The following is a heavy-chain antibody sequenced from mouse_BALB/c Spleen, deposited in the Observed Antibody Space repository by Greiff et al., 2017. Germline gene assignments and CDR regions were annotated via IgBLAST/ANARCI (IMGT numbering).Heavy chain of an antibody. V-gene: IGHV5-4*02. CDR3: ARAPMITTRAWFAY. J-gene: IGHJ3*01. CDR1: GFTFSDYY. CDR2: ISDGGSYT. D-gene: IGHD2-4*01. Sequence: EVKLVESGGGLVKPGGSLKLSCAASGFTFSDYYMYWVRQTPEKRLEWVATISDGGSYTYYPDSVKGRFTISRDNAKNNLYLQMSSLKSEDTAMYYCARAPMITTRAWFAYWGQGTLVTVSA.